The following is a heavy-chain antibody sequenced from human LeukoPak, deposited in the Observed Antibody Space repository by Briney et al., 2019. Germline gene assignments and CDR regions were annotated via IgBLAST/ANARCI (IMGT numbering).Heavy chain of an antibody. CDR3: GKVSVAAPGSDY. CDR1: GFIYSNYG. D-gene: IGHD6-13*01. V-gene: IGHV3-7*01. Sequence: GGSLRHSRAASGFIYSNYGMTWVRQAPGKGLEGVANINQDGSEIYYVDSVKGRFTISRDNAKNSLYLQMNSLRAEDTALYYCGKVSVAAPGSDYWGQGTMVTVPS. CDR2: INQDGSEI. J-gene: IGHJ4*02.